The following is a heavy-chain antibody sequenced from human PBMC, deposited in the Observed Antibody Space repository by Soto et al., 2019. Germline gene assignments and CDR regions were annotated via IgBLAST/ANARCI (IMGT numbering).Heavy chain of an antibody. CDR3: ARDWRYCSSSSCPVDY. V-gene: IGHV1-3*01. CDR1: GYTFTNYA. Sequence: ASVKVSCKASGYTFTNYAIHWVRQAPGQRLEWMGWINAGNGNTKYLQRFQGRVAITRDTSANITHMDLSSLRSEDTAVYYCARDWRYCSSSSCPVDYWGQGTLVTVSS. D-gene: IGHD2-2*01. J-gene: IGHJ4*02. CDR2: INAGNGNT.